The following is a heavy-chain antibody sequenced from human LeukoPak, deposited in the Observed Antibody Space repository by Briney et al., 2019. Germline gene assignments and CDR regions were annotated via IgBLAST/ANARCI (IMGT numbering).Heavy chain of an antibody. CDR3: AKGDYNWNYEGTSFYR. D-gene: IGHD1-7*01. V-gene: IGHV3-23*01. Sequence: GGPMRLCCAAAGITFSCYAMTWVRQARGKGVGWVSIISGSDDRTYYADSVKGQSTISRDNSKNTVYLEMNSLRSDDTAVYYCAKGDYNWNYEGTSFYRWGQATLVTVS. CDR1: GITFSCYA. CDR2: ISGSDDRT. J-gene: IGHJ5*02.